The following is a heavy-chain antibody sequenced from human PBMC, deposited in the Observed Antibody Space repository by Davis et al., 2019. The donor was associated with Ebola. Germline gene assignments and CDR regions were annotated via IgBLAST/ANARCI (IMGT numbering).Heavy chain of an antibody. V-gene: IGHV1-18*01. Sequence: ASVKVSCKASSYTFTSYAISWVRRAPGQGLEWMGWISAYNGNTNYAQKLQGRVTMTTDTSRSTAYMELRSLRSDDTAVYYCAREAGATTRIYDSWGQGTLVTVSS. CDR1: SYTFTSYA. CDR3: AREAGATTRIYDS. D-gene: IGHD1-26*01. CDR2: ISAYNGNT. J-gene: IGHJ5*01.